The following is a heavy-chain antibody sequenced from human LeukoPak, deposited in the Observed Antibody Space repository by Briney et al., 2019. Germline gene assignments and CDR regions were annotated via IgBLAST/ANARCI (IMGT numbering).Heavy chain of an antibody. CDR3: AKEGRPNSGGGYYDY. CDR1: GFTFSRYA. V-gene: IGHV3-23*01. CDR2: VNESGGRT. J-gene: IGHJ4*02. D-gene: IGHD3-22*01. Sequence: GGSLRLSCAASGFTFSRYAMGWVRQAPGKGLKWVSTVNESGGRTYYADSVKGRFTMSRDNSKNTLSLQMNSLRAEDTAVYYCAKEGRPNSGGGYYDYWGQGTRVTVSS.